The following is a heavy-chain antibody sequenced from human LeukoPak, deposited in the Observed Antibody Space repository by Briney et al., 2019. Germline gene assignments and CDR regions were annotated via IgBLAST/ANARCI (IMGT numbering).Heavy chain of an antibody. D-gene: IGHD5-18*01. CDR1: GGTFISYA. CDR3: ARGPRGYSYGYVNYFDY. J-gene: IGHJ4*02. V-gene: IGHV1-69*13. Sequence: SVKVSCKASGGTFISYAISWVRQAPGQGLEWMGGIIPIFGTANYAQKFQGRVTITADESTSTAYMELSSLRSEDTAVYYCARGPRGYSYGYVNYFDYWGQGTLVTVSS. CDR2: IIPIFGTA.